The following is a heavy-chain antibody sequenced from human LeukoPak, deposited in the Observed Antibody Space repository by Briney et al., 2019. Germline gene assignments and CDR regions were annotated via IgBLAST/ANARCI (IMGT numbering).Heavy chain of an antibody. D-gene: IGHD5-24*01. CDR1: GGSISSNNYY. CDR3: ARDGEMATIENYFAY. CDR2: ICYSGST. Sequence: SETLSLTCTVSGGSISSNNYYWGWIRQPPGKGLEWIGSICYSGSTHYNPSLKSRVTISVDTSKNQFSLKLSSVTAADTAVYYCARDGEMATIENYFAYWGQGALATVSS. V-gene: IGHV4-39*07. J-gene: IGHJ4*02.